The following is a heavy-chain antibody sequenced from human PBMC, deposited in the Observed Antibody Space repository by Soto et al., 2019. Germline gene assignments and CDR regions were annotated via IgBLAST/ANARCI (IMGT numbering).Heavy chain of an antibody. Sequence: TLSLTCTVSGGSINSGGYYWTWIRQHPGKGLEWIGYMYYSGTTYYNPSLKSRLSISVDTSKNQLSLNLTSVTAADTAVYYCASGQGEYRYFDWLPTPLRYWGQGTLVTVSS. CDR1: GGSINSGGYY. CDR3: ASGQGEYRYFDWLPTPLRY. CDR2: MYYSGTT. J-gene: IGHJ4*02. V-gene: IGHV4-31*03. D-gene: IGHD3-9*01.